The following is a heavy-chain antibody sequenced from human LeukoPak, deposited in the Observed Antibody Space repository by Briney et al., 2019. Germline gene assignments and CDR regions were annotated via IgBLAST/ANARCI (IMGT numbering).Heavy chain of an antibody. CDR3: ASSGWYWDAFDI. V-gene: IGHV4-59*08. Sequence: SETLSLTCTISGGSINSYYWSWIRQPPGKGLEWIGYIYYSGSTYYNPSLKSRVTISVDTSKNQFSLKLSSVTAADTAVYYCASSGWYWDAFDIWGQGTMVTVSS. CDR1: GGSINSYY. D-gene: IGHD6-19*01. J-gene: IGHJ3*02. CDR2: IYYSGST.